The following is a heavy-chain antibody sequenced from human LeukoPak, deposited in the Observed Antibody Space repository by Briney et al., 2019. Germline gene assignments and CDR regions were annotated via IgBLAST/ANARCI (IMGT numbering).Heavy chain of an antibody. CDR3: AKDPQKYSSGWYGY. Sequence: GGSLRLSCAASGFTFSSYAMSWVRQAPGKGLEWVSAISGSGGSTYYADSVKGRFTISRDNSKNTLYLQMNSLRAEDTAVYYCAKDPQKYSSGWYGYWGQGTLVTVSS. J-gene: IGHJ4*02. CDR1: GFTFSSYA. V-gene: IGHV3-23*01. D-gene: IGHD6-19*01. CDR2: ISGSGGST.